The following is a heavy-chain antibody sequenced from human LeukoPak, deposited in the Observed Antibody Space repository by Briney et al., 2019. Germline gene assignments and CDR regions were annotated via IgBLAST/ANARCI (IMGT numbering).Heavy chain of an antibody. CDR2: ISNDGGDK. CDR3: ARVTAETGTGAEYFQH. Sequence: PGRSLRLSCAASGFTFSDYAMHWVRQAPGQGLEWVAIISNDGGDKFYADFVKGRFAISRDNSKNTLYLQMNSLRPDDTATYACARVTAETGTGAEYFQHWGQGTLVTVSS. J-gene: IGHJ1*01. D-gene: IGHD3-9*01. CDR1: GFTFSDYA. V-gene: IGHV3-30*09.